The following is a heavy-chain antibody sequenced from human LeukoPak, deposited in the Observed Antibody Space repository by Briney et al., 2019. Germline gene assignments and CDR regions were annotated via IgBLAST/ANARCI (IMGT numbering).Heavy chain of an antibody. CDR1: GFTFDKYP. CDR2: VTENGGTT. J-gene: IGHJ5*02. Sequence: GGSLRLSCAASGFTFDKYPMHWVRQPPGKGLEWVALVTENGGTTFYAGSVKGRFTISRDNSKNSVYLQMNSLISEDTALYYCTQNYMGSYLAWGQGTLVTVSS. V-gene: IGHV3-43*02. CDR3: TQNYMGSYLA. D-gene: IGHD1-26*01.